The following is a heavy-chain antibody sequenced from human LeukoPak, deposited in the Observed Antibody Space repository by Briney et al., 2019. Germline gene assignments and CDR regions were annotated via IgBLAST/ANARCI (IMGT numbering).Heavy chain of an antibody. CDR1: GFTFSSYA. J-gene: IGHJ4*02. Sequence: QPGRSLRLSCAASGFTFSSYAMSWVRQAPGKGLEWVSAISGSGGSTYYADSVKGRFTISRDNSKNTLYLQMNSLRAEDTAVYYCAKQRPLNYYDSSGYYYQPGWGQGTLVTVSS. CDR2: ISGSGGST. CDR3: AKQRPLNYYDSSGYYYQPG. V-gene: IGHV3-23*01. D-gene: IGHD3-22*01.